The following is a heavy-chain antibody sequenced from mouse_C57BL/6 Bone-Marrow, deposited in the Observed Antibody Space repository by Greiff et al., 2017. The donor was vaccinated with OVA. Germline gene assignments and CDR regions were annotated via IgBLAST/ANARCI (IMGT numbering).Heavy chain of an antibody. J-gene: IGHJ1*03. D-gene: IGHD1-1*01. V-gene: IGHV1-72*01. CDR2: IDPNSGGT. CDR3: ARSHITTVVARYFDV. CDR1: GYTFTSYW. Sequence: QVQLQQSGAELVKPGASVKLSCKASGYTFTSYWMHWVKQRPGRGLEWIGRIDPNSGGTKYNEKFKSKATLTVDKPSSTAYMQLSSLTSEDSAVYYCARSHITTVVARYFDVWGTGTTVTVSS.